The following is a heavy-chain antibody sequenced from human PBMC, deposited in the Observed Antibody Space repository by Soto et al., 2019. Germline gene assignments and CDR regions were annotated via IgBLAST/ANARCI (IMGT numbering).Heavy chain of an antibody. CDR1: GFTFSSYA. D-gene: IGHD6-13*01. V-gene: IGHV3-23*01. CDR2: ISGSGGST. CDR3: TKDDRMGRDSCSWEELIYYYYDGMDV. J-gene: IGHJ6*02. Sequence: GGSLRLSCAASGFTFSSYAMSWVRQAPGKGLEWVSAISGSGGSTYYADSVKGRFTISRDNSKNTLYLQMNSLRAEDTAVYYCTKDDRMGRDSCSWEELIYYYYDGMDVWGQGTTVTVSS.